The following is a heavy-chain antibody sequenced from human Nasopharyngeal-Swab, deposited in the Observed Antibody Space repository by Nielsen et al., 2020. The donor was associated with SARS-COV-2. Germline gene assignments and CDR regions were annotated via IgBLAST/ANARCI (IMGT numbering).Heavy chain of an antibody. CDR1: GFVFSTYW. J-gene: IGHJ4*02. Sequence: GVLKISCAASGFVFSTYWMHWVRQSPGKGLVRVSAISTDGTIAYYAGSERGRFTISRDNAKSTVYLQMNSLRAEDTAIYYCAKARDTIVVVTASCDYWGQGALVTVSS. V-gene: IGHV3-74*01. CDR3: AKARDTIVVVTASCDY. D-gene: IGHD2-21*02. CDR2: ISTDGTIA.